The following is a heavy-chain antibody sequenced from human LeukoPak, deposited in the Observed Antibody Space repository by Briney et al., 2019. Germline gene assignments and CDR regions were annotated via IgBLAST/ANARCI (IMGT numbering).Heavy chain of an antibody. CDR2: INPNSGGT. CDR1: GYTFTGYY. V-gene: IGHV1-2*02. Sequence: ASVKVSCKASGYTFTGYYMHWVRQAPGQGLEWMGWINPNSGGTNYAQKFQGRVTMTRDTSISTAYMELSRLRSDDTAVYYCASIPKPYSGSYRNEFDYWGQGTLVTVSS. D-gene: IGHD1-26*01. J-gene: IGHJ4*02. CDR3: ASIPKPYSGSYRNEFDY.